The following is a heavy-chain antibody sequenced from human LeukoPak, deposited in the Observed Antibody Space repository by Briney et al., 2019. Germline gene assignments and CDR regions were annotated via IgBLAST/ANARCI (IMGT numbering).Heavy chain of an antibody. CDR2: INPNSGGT. CDR1: GYTFTGYY. J-gene: IGHJ3*02. Sequence: ASVKVSCKACGYTFTGYYMHWVRQAPGQGLEWMGWINPNSGGTNYAQKFQGRVTMTRDTSISTAYMELSRLRSDDTAVYYCASLPVSGSYGAFDIWGQGTMVTVSS. V-gene: IGHV1-2*02. D-gene: IGHD1-26*01. CDR3: ASLPVSGSYGAFDI.